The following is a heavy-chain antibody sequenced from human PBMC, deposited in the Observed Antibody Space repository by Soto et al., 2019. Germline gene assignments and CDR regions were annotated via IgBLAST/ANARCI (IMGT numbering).Heavy chain of an antibody. J-gene: IGHJ4*02. CDR1: GGSISSYY. CDR3: AGRYGDCFAY. CDR2: IYYSGST. V-gene: IGHV4-59*08. Sequence: QVQLQESGPGLVKPSETLSLTCTVSGGSISSYYWSWIRRPPGKGLEWIGYIYYSGSTNYNPSLKPRVTIPVHTSRNPSPLQLSSVPAAVTAVDYCAGRYGDCFAYWGQGTLVTVSS. D-gene: IGHD1-26*01.